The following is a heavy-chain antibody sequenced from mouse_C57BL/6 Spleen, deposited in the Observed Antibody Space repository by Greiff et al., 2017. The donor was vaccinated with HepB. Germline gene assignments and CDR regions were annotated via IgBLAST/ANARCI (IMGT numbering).Heavy chain of an antibody. V-gene: IGHV1-53*01. CDR2: INPRNGGT. CDR3: ARGSNYVDYAMDY. CDR1: GYTFTSYW. Sequence: QVQLQQPGTELVKPGASVKLSCKASGYTFTSYWMHWVKQRPGQGLEWIGNINPRNGGTNYNEKFKSKATLTVDKSSSTAYMQLSSLTSEDSAVYYCARGSNYVDYAMDYWGQGTSVTVSS. D-gene: IGHD2-5*01. J-gene: IGHJ4*01.